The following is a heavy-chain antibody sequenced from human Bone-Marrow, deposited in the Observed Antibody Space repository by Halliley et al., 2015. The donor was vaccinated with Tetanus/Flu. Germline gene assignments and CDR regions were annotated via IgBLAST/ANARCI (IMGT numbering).Heavy chain of an antibody. Sequence: GGDGHTFYGDSVQGRFSISRDNSKNILYLQMNILRAEDTAIYFCAKDLPNYGHDSWGQGTLVTVPS. J-gene: IGHJ4*02. CDR2: GGDGHT. D-gene: IGHD3-10*01. V-gene: IGHV3-23*01. CDR3: AKDLPNYGHDS.